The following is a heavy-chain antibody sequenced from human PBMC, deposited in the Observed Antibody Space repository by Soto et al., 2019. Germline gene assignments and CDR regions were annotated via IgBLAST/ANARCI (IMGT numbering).Heavy chain of an antibody. J-gene: IGHJ3*02. CDR3: AVGII. V-gene: IGHV3-23*01. Sequence: EVQLLESGGGLVQPGGSLRLSCAASGFPFSNYAMTWVRQTPGTGPEWVSAISGSGDKTYYADSVKGRFTISRDSSKDTLFLQRNSLRGEDTAVYYCAVGIIWGQGTMVTVSS. CDR2: ISGSGDKT. CDR1: GFPFSNYA.